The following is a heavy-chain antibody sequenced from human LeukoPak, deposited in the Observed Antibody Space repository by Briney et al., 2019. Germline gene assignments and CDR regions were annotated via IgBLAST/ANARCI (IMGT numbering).Heavy chain of an antibody. CDR1: GGSISSDY. J-gene: IGHJ4*02. CDR2: IYTDGST. Sequence: SETLSLTCTVSGGSISSDYWSWIRQPPGRGLEWIGYIYTDGSTNYNPSLKSRVTISVDTSKSQFALKLSSVAAADTAVYYCAKSYYDYSTYYSYYFNLWGQGALVTVSS. D-gene: IGHD3-22*01. V-gene: IGHV4-4*09. CDR3: AKSYYDYSTYYSYYFNL.